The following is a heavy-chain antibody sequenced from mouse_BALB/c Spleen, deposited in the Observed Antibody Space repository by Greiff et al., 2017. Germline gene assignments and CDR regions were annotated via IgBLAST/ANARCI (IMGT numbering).Heavy chain of an antibody. D-gene: IGHD1-2*01. V-gene: IGHV3-2*02. Sequence: EVQLQESGPGLVKPSQSLSLTCTVTGYSITSDYAWNWIRQFPGNKLEWMGYISYSGSTSYNPSLKSRISITRDTSKNQFFLQLNSVTTEDTATYYCARRGILLRLRAMDYWGQGTSVTVSS. J-gene: IGHJ4*01. CDR2: ISYSGST. CDR1: GYSITSDYA. CDR3: ARRGILLRLRAMDY.